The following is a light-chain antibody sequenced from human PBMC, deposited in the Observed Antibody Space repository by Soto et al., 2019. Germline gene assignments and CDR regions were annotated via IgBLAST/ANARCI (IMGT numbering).Light chain of an antibody. CDR1: QSVSSY. J-gene: IGKJ2*01. V-gene: IGKV3-11*01. Sequence: EIVLTQSPATLSLSPGERATLSCRASQSVSSYLAWYQQKPGQAPRLLIYDASNRATGIPARFSGSGSGTDFTITISSLAPEDSAVYYCQQRSNRPPTFGQGTKLEIK. CDR3: QQRSNRPPT. CDR2: DAS.